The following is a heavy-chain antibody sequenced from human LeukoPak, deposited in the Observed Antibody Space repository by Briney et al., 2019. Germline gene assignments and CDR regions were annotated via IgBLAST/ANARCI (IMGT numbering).Heavy chain of an antibody. D-gene: IGHD3-22*01. Sequence: SETLSLTCTVSGGSISSGGYYWSWIRQHPGKGLEWIGYIYYSGSTYYNPSLKNRVTISVDTSKNQFSLKLSSVTAADTAVYYCARRGYDSSGYLDYWGQGTLVTVSS. CDR2: IYYSGST. J-gene: IGHJ4*02. V-gene: IGHV4-31*03. CDR3: ARRGYDSSGYLDY. CDR1: GGSISSGGYY.